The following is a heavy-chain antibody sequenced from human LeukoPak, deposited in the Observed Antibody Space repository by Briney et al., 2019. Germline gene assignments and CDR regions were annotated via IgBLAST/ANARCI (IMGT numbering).Heavy chain of an antibody. V-gene: IGHV4-38-2*02. J-gene: IGHJ4*02. CDR1: GYSISSGYY. CDR2: IYHSGSP. CDR3: ARLSPPY. D-gene: IGHD3-16*02. Sequence: KPSETLSLTCTVSGYSISSGYYWGWIRPPPGKGLEWIGSIYHSGSPYYNPSLKSRVTISVDTAKNKFSLKLSSVTAADTAVYYCARLSPPYWGQGTLVTVSS.